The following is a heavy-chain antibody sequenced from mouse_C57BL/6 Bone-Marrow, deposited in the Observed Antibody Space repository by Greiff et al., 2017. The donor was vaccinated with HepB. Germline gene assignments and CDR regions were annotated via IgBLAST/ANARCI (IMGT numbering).Heavy chain of an antibody. Sequence: VQLQQPGAELVRPGSSVKLSCKASGYTFTSYWMHWVKQRPIQGLEWIGNIDPSDSETHYNQKFKDKATLTVDKSSSTAYMQLSSLTSEDSAVYYGARRGNPYYAMDYWGQGTSVTVSS. CDR2: IDPSDSET. V-gene: IGHV1-52*01. CDR1: GYTFTSYW. D-gene: IGHD2-1*01. CDR3: ARRGNPYYAMDY. J-gene: IGHJ4*01.